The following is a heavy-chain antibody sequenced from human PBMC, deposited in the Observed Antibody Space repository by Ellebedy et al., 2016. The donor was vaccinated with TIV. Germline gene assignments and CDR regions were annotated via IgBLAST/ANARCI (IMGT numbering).Heavy chain of an antibody. D-gene: IGHD1-26*01. CDR1: GYSVNSNA. J-gene: IGHJ6*03. CDR3: ARDVGAPIGDEWLPSYMDV. CDR2: ITVGRGYT. V-gene: IGHV1-3*01. Sequence: AASVKVSCKASGYSVNSNAMHWLRQAPGQRLEWMGWITVGRGYTQYSEKFQGRVTIMRDTSANTVYMELSRLSSEDTAVYYCARDVGAPIGDEWLPSYMDVWGKGTAVTVSS.